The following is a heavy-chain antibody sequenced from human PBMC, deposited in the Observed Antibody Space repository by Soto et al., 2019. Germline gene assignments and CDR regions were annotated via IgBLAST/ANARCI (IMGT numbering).Heavy chain of an antibody. V-gene: IGHV3-33*01. CDR1: GFTFRNYG. CDR3: VRAAGYSGNDYVYDYFIDV. CDR2: VWYDGGNK. J-gene: IGHJ6*02. Sequence: QVQLVESGGGVVQPGRSLRLSCAASGFTFRNYGMHWVRQAPAKGLEWVALVWYDGGNKNYVDSVKGRFTISRDNSKNTLYLQMTSLRDEDTAVYYCVRAAGYSGNDYVYDYFIDVWGQGTTVTVSS. D-gene: IGHD5-12*01.